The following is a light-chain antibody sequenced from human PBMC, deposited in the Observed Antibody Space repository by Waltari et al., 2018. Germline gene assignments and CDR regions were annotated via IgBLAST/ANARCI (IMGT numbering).Light chain of an antibody. V-gene: IGKV3-11*01. CDR2: DAS. CDR1: QSVSSY. Sequence: EIVLTQSPATLSLSPGERATLSCRASQSVSSYLAWYQQKPGRAPRLLIYDASNRATGIPARFSGSGSGTDFTLTISSLEPEDFAVYYCQQRSNWLSLTFGGGTKVEIK. CDR3: QQRSNWLSLT. J-gene: IGKJ4*01.